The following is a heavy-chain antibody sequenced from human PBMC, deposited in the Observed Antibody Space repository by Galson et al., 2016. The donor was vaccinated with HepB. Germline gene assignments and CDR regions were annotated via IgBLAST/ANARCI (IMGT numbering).Heavy chain of an antibody. D-gene: IGHD2/OR15-2a*01. CDR2: GYYSGST. J-gene: IGHJ4*02. Sequence: ETLSLTCFVSGDSVRSSTFHWAWIRQPPGKGLEWIGSGYYSGSTDYSPSLKTRITVSVDTSKNQFSLRLRSVNAADTAVYYCARQPGYFKPLSLNYLDFWGQGMLVTVSS. CDR3: ARQPGYFKPLSLNYLDF. V-gene: IGHV4-39*01. CDR1: GDSVRSSTFH.